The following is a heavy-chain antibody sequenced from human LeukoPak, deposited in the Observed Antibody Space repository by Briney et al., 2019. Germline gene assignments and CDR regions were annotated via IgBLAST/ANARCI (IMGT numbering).Heavy chain of an antibody. J-gene: IGHJ4*02. CDR1: GFTFNSYA. CDR2: ILYDGSNK. V-gene: IGHV3-30*04. CDR3: ARDQLAYSGYDTLFDY. Sequence: GRSLRLSCAASGFTFNSYAIHWVRQAPGKGLEWVAVILYDGSNKYYADSVKGRFTISRDNSKNTLYLQLNSLRPEDTAVYYCARDQLAYSGYDTLFDYWGQGTLVTVSS. D-gene: IGHD5-12*01.